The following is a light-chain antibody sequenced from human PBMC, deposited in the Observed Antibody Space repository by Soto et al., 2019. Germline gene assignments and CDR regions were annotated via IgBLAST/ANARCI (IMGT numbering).Light chain of an antibody. CDR1: QSISGW. J-gene: IGKJ1*01. CDR2: KAS. V-gene: IGKV1-5*03. CDR3: QQYAGYSRT. Sequence: DVQMTQSPSTLSASVGDRVTITCRASQSISGWLAWYQQRPGTAPKLMIYKASTLETGVPSRFSGSRSGTEFTLTINNLQPDDFATYYCQQYAGYSRTFGQGTKVEIK.